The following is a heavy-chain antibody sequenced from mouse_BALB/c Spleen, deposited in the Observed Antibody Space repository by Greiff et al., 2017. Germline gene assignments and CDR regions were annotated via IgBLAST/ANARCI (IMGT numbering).Heavy chain of an antibody. J-gene: IGHJ3*01. CDR2: IDPYNGGT. CDR3: ASEDYDDAY. V-gene: IGHV1S135*01. D-gene: IGHD2-4*01. Sequence: VHVKQSGPELVKPGASVKVSCKASGYAFTSYNMYWVKQSHGKSLEWIGYIDPYNGGTSYNQKFKGKATLTVDKSSSTAYMHLNSLTSEDSAVYYCASEDYDDAYWGQGTLVTVSA. CDR1: GYAFTSYN.